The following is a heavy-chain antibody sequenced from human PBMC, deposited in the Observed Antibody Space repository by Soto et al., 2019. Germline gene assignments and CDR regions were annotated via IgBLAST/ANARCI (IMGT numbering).Heavy chain of an antibody. CDR1: GFTFSSYA. CDR3: AKDPYSSGWYSCCMDV. J-gene: IGHJ6*02. D-gene: IGHD6-19*01. CDR2: TSGSGGST. Sequence: PGGSLRLSCAASGFTFSSYAMSWVRQAPGKGLEWVSATSGSGGSTYYADSVKGRFTISRDNSKNTLYLQMNSLRAEDTAVYYCAKDPYSSGWYSCCMDVWGQGTTVTVSS. V-gene: IGHV3-23*01.